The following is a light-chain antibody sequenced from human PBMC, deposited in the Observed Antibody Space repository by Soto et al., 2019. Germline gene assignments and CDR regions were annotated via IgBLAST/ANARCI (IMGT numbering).Light chain of an antibody. CDR2: AAS. Sequence: DIQLTQSPSFLSGSIGARVTITCRASQGISSYLAWYQQKPGKAPKLLIYAASTLQSGVPSRFSGSGSGTEFTLTISSLQPEDFATYYCQQLNSYPLTFGGGTKVEIK. CDR1: QGISSY. CDR3: QQLNSYPLT. V-gene: IGKV1-9*01. J-gene: IGKJ4*01.